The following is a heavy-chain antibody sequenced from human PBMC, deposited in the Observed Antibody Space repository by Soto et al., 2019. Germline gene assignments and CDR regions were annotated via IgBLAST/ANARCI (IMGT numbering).Heavy chain of an antibody. Sequence: PGGSLRLSCAASGFTFSDYYMSWIRQAPGKGLEWVSYISSSSSHTNYADSVKGRFTISRDNAKNSLYLQMNSLRAEDTAVYYCARGYCSSTSCYPDYWGQGTLVTVSS. CDR3: ARGYCSSTSCYPDY. CDR2: ISSSSSHT. J-gene: IGHJ4*02. D-gene: IGHD2-2*01. CDR1: GFTFSDYY. V-gene: IGHV3-11*06.